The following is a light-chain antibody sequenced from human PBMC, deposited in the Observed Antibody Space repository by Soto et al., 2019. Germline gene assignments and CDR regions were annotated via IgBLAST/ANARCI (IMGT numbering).Light chain of an antibody. Sequence: DIVMTQSPDSLAVSLGERATINCKSSQSILYSANNMNKLAWYQQKPGQPPKLLFYWTSTRGSGVPDRFSGSGSGTDFTLTISSLQAEDVATYYCQQYYDIPFTFGPGTKVDIK. J-gene: IGKJ3*01. CDR3: QQYYDIPFT. CDR1: QSILYSANNMNK. V-gene: IGKV4-1*01. CDR2: WTS.